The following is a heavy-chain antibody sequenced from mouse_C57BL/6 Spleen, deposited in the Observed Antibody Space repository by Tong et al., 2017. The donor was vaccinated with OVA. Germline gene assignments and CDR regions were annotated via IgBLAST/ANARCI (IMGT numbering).Heavy chain of an antibody. CDR2: IYPGDGDT. CDR3: AGYDGYLDY. CDR1: GYTFTEYT. D-gene: IGHD2-3*01. V-gene: IGHV1-82*01. Sequence: VQLQQSGAELVKPGASVKLSCKASGYTFTEYTIHWVKQRSGQGLEWIGRIYPGDGDTNYNGKFKGKATLTADKSSSTAYMQLSSLTSEDSAVYFCAGYDGYLDYWGQGTTLTVSS. J-gene: IGHJ2*01.